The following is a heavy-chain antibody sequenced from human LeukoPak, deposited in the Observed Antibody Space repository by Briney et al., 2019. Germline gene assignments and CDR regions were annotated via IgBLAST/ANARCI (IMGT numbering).Heavy chain of an antibody. V-gene: IGHV1-2*04. J-gene: IGHJ4*02. CDR2: INPNSGGT. D-gene: IGHD6-19*01. Sequence: ASVNVSCKASGYTFTGYYIHWVRPAPGQGLEWMGWINPNSGGTNYAQMFQGWVTMTRDTSISTAYMELSRLRSDDTAVYYCARAGGASDSSGWYVFDYWGQGTLVTVSS. CDR1: GYTFTGYY. CDR3: ARAGGASDSSGWYVFDY.